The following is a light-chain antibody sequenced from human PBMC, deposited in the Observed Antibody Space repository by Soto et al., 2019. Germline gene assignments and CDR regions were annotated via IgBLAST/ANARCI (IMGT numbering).Light chain of an antibody. J-gene: IGKJ1*01. CDR1: QTISNS. CDR3: QQYNSYPWK. Sequence: DIQMTQSPSTLSASVGDRVTITFRASQTISNSLAWYQQKPGKDPNLLIYKASSLEMGVPSRFSGSGSETEFNLTISGLQPDDFATDDCQQYNSYPWKFGQWTKVEIK. CDR2: KAS. V-gene: IGKV1-5*03.